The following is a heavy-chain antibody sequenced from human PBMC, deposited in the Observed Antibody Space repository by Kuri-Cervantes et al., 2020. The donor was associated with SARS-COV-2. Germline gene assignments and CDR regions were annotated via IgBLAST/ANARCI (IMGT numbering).Heavy chain of an antibody. Sequence: SETLSLTCTVSGGSISSYYWNWIRQPPGKGLEWIGYIYYSGSTNYNPSLKSRVTMSVDTSKNQFSLKLNSVTAADTAVYYCARDRGAFWGMGDYWGQGTLVTVSS. J-gene: IGHJ4*02. D-gene: IGHD3-10*01. CDR3: ARDRGAFWGMGDY. CDR2: IYYSGST. CDR1: GGSISSYY. V-gene: IGHV4-59*01.